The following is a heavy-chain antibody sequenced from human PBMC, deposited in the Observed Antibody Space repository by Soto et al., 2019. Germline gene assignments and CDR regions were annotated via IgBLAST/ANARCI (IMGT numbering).Heavy chain of an antibody. D-gene: IGHD2-15*01. J-gene: IGHJ3*02. Sequence: PGGSLRLSCAGSGFTFSRYRMNWVRQAPGKGLEWVSNINRSSSKKYYVDSVKGRFTISRDNAKNSLYLQMNSLRAEDTAVYYCASVSWVVAPTQHAFHIRCQGPMLTLS. CDR2: INRSSSKK. CDR1: GFTFSRYR. V-gene: IGHV3-48*04. CDR3: ASVSWVVAPTQHAFHI.